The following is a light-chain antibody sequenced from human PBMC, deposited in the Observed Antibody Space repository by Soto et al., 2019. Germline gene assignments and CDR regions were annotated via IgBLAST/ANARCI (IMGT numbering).Light chain of an antibody. CDR1: QSVSSN. J-gene: IGKJ5*01. CDR3: QQRSNWPPIT. V-gene: IGKV3-11*01. Sequence: EIVRTQSPATLSVSPGARATLSCRASQSVSSNLAWYQQKPGQAPRLLIYDASNRATGIPARFSSSGSGTDFTLTISSLETEDFAVYDGQQRSNWPPITFGQGTRLEIK. CDR2: DAS.